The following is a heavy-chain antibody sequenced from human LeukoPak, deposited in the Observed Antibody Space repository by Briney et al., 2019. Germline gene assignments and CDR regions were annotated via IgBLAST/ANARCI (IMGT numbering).Heavy chain of an antibody. CDR1: GFTFSSYN. CDR2: ISSSSSYM. V-gene: IGHV3-21*01. CDR3: GRGGQLLGY. D-gene: IGHD6-19*01. Sequence: KPGGSLRLSCAASGFTFSSYNMNWVRQAPGKGLEWVSSISSSSSYMYYADSVKGRFTISRDNAKSSLYLQMNSLRVEDTAVYYCGRGGQLLGYWGQGTLVTVSS. J-gene: IGHJ4*02.